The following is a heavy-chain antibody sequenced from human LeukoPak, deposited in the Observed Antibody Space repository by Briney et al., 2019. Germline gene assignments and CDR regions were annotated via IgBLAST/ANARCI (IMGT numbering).Heavy chain of an antibody. CDR3: ARGRDYGDYRTSFDY. Sequence: SVKVSCKASGGTFSSYAISWVRQAPGQGLEWMGGIIPIFGTANYAQKFQGRVTITTDESTSTAHMELSSLRSEDTAVYYCARGRDYGDYRTSFDYWGQGTLVTVSS. CDR1: GGTFSSYA. CDR2: IIPIFGTA. J-gene: IGHJ4*02. V-gene: IGHV1-69*05. D-gene: IGHD4-17*01.